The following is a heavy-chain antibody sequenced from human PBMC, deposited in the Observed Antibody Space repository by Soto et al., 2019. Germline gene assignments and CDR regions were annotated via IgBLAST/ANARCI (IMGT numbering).Heavy chain of an antibody. V-gene: IGHV3-21*06. CDR3: ARESEDLTSNFDY. CDR2: ISSTTNYI. Sequence: GGSPRLSCAASGFTFTRYSMNWVRQAPGKGLEWVSSISSTTNYIYYGDSMKGRFTISRDNAKNSLYLEMNSLRAEDTAVYYCARESEDLTSNFDYWGQGTLVTVSS. CDR1: GFTFTRYS. J-gene: IGHJ4*02.